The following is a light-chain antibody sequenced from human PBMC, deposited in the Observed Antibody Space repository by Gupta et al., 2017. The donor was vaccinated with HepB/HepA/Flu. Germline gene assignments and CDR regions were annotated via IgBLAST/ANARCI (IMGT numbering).Light chain of an antibody. CDR1: STNIESYA. V-gene: IGLV1-44*01. J-gene: IGLJ3*02. Sequence: VPTQPPLASGTPARSVAISGCGGSTNIESYAVNWYQHLPGTAPKLLIYSTTQRPSGVPDRFSGSKSGTSAFLAISGLQSEDEADYYCAACDWSLNGWVLGSGTKLTVL. CDR2: STT. CDR3: AACDWSLNGWV.